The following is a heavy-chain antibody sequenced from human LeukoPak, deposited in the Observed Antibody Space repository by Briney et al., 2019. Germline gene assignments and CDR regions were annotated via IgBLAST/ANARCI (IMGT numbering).Heavy chain of an antibody. Sequence: ASVKVSCKASGYTFTSYDIYWVRQAPGQGLELMGWMTPYNGNTGYAQKFQGRVTITRNTSISTAYMELSSLRSEDTAVYFCARGGRPADYWGRGTLVTVSS. J-gene: IGHJ4*02. CDR1: GYTFTSYD. CDR3: ARGGRPADY. CDR2: MTPYNGNT. V-gene: IGHV1-8*03.